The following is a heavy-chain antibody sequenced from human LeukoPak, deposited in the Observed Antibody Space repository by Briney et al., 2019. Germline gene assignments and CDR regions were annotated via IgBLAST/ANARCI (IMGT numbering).Heavy chain of an antibody. CDR2: INHSGST. CDR1: GGSFSGYY. CDR3: ARAGRYAFDI. V-gene: IGHV4-34*01. J-gene: IGHJ3*02. Sequence: SETLSLTCAVYGGSFSGYYWGWIRQPPGKGLEWIGEINHSGSTNYNPSLKSRVTISVDTSKNQFSLKLSSVTAADTAVYYCARAGRYAFDIWGQGTMVTVSS.